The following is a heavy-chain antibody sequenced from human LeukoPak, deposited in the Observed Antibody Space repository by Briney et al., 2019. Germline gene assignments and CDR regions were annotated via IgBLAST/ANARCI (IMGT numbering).Heavy chain of an antibody. CDR1: GGSISNHY. D-gene: IGHD3-10*01. CDR2: IYHSGSV. J-gene: IGHJ4*02. Sequence: PSETLSLTCTVSGGSISNHYWSWIRQPPGKGLEWIGYIYHSGSVNYNPSLKSRVTISVDTTNNQFSLKLNSVTAADTAVYYCARGGGFGSPPAYWGQGTLVTVSS. V-gene: IGHV4-59*11. CDR3: ARGGGFGSPPAY.